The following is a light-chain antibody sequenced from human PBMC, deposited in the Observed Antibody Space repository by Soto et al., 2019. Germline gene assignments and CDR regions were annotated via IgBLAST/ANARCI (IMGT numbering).Light chain of an antibody. CDR1: QGIRND. J-gene: IGKJ5*01. Sequence: QMTQSPSSLSASVGYRVTITCRSSQGIRNDLGWYQQKPGKAPKLLIYAASSLQSGVPSRFSGSGSGTDFTLTITSLQPEDFATYYCQQSYNSPPITFGQGTRLEI. CDR2: AAS. CDR3: QQSYNSPPIT. V-gene: IGKV1-39*01.